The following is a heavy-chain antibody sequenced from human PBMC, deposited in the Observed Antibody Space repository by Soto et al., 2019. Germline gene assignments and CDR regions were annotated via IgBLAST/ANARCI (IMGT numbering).Heavy chain of an antibody. D-gene: IGHD6-19*01. CDR1: GGSISSYY. CDR2: IYYSGST. V-gene: IGHV4-59*01. Sequence: PSETLSLTCTVSGGSISSYYWSWIRQPPGKGLEWIAYIYYSGSTNYNPSLKSRVTISVNTSKNLFSLKLSSVTATDTAVYYCARGTWLVTGFDYWGQGTLVTVSS. CDR3: ARGTWLVTGFDY. J-gene: IGHJ4*02.